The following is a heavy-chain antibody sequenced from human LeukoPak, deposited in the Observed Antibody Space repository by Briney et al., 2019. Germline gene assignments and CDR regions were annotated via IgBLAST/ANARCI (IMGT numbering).Heavy chain of an antibody. CDR2: LSSSSSVI. CDR1: GFTFSTYA. D-gene: IGHD6-19*01. CDR3: ANSGLRLIAVAADYFDY. J-gene: IGHJ4*02. V-gene: IGHV3-48*01. Sequence: AGGSLRLSCAASGFTFSTYAMDWVRQAPGKGLEWVSYLSSSSSVIYHADSVKGRFTISRDNAKNSLYLQMNSLRAEDTAVYYCANSGLRLIAVAADYFDYWGQGTLVTVSS.